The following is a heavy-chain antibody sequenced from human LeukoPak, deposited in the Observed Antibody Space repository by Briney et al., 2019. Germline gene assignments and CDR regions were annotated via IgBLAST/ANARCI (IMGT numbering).Heavy chain of an antibody. J-gene: IGHJ6*02. CDR1: GGTFSSYG. D-gene: IGHD4-11*01. V-gene: IGHV1-18*01. CDR2: ISAYNGNT. Sequence: GASVKVSCKASGGTFSSYGISWVRQAPGQGLEWMGWISAYNGNTNYAQKLQGRVTMTTDTYTSTAYMELRSLRSDDTAVYYCARDLRSDYRTYYYYYGMDVWGRGTTVTVSS. CDR3: ARDLRSDYRTYYYYYGMDV.